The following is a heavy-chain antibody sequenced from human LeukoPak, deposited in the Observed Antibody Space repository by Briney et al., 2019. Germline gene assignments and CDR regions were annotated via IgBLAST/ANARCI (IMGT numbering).Heavy chain of an antibody. J-gene: IGHJ5*02. CDR1: GFTFSSYW. V-gene: IGHV3-7*01. CDR2: IKQDGSEK. Sequence: GGSLRLSCAASGFTFSSYWMSWVRQAPGKGLEWVANIKQDGSEKYYVDSVKGRFTISRDNAKNSLYLQMNSLRAEDTAAYYCARAARGYCSGGSCYGFDPWGQGTLVTVSS. CDR3: ARAARGYCSGGSCYGFDP. D-gene: IGHD2-15*01.